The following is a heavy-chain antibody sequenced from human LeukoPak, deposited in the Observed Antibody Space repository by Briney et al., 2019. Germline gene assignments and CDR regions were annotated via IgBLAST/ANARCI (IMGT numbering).Heavy chain of an antibody. J-gene: IGHJ4*02. V-gene: IGHV3-21*01. CDR2: ISRSSSYI. Sequence: GGSLRLSCAASGFTFSSYSMKWVRQAPGKGLEWVSSISRSSSYIYYADSVKGRFTISRDNAKNSLYLQMNSLRAEDTAVYYCARDLGQQLVRKDYWGQGTLVTVSS. D-gene: IGHD6-13*01. CDR1: GFTFSSYS. CDR3: ARDLGQQLVRKDY.